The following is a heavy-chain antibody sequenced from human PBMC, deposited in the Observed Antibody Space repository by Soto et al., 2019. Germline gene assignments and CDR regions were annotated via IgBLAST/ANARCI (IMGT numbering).Heavy chain of an antibody. D-gene: IGHD4-4*01. CDR2: VYRSGST. Sequence: QVQLQESGPGLVKPSGTLSLTCAVSGGSISSSNWWTWVRQPPEKGLEWIGEVYRSGSTNYNPSLKSRVSISVDKSKNQLSLRLSSVTAADTAVYYCATAARNSPGYFSHWGQGTLATVSS. CDR3: ATAARNSPGYFSH. CDR1: GGSISSSNW. V-gene: IGHV4-4*02. J-gene: IGHJ1*01.